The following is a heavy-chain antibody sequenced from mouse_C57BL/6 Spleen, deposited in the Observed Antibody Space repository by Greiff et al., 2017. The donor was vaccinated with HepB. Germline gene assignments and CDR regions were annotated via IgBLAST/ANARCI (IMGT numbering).Heavy chain of an antibody. V-gene: IGHV1-69*01. CDR2: IDPSDSYT. D-gene: IGHD4-1*01. Sequence: VQLQQPGAELVMPGASVKLSCKASGYTFTSYWMHWVKQRPGQGLEWIGEIDPSDSYTNYNQKFKGKSTLTVDKSSSTAYMQLSSLTSEDSAVYYCARCRTGIFDYWGQGTTLTVSS. J-gene: IGHJ2*01. CDR1: GYTFTSYW. CDR3: ARCRTGIFDY.